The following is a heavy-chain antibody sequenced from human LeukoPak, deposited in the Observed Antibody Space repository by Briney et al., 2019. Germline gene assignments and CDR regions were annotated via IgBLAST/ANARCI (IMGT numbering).Heavy chain of an antibody. D-gene: IGHD3-9*01. CDR2: IRNNGGST. V-gene: IGHV3-64D*09. Sequence: PGGSLRLSCSASGFTFSSYAMHWVRQAPGKGLEYVSGIRNNGGSTYYADSVKGRFTISRDNSKNTLYLQMSSLRAEDTAVYYCVKGWRNYDILTGHPAGYFDYWGQGTLVTVSS. CDR3: VKGWRNYDILTGHPAGYFDY. J-gene: IGHJ4*02. CDR1: GFTFSSYA.